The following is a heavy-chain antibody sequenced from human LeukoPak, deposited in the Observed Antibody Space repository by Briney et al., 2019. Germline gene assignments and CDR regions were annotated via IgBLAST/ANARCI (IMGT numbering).Heavy chain of an antibody. CDR3: AKGGIFNPYEL. CDR1: GFTFSDYY. CDR2: VSGSGSPI. Sequence: PGGSLRLSCAASGFTFSDYYMSWIRQAPGKGLEWVSYVSGSGSPIYYADSVKGRFTVSRDNAKDSLYLQMNSLRVEDTAVYYCAKGGIFNPYELWGQGTLVTVSS. J-gene: IGHJ4*02. D-gene: IGHD3-22*01. V-gene: IGHV3-11*04.